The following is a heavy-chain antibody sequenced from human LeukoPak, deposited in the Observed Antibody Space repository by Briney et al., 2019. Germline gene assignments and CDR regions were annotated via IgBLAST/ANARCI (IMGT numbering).Heavy chain of an antibody. D-gene: IGHD6-13*01. CDR3: ARENTNSRHFDY. Sequence: PSETLSLTCAVYGGSFSGYYWSWIRQPPGKGLEWIGEINHSGSTNYNPSLKGRVTISVDTSKNQFSLKLSSVTAADTAVYYCARENTNSRHFDYWGQGTLVTVSS. CDR2: INHSGST. V-gene: IGHV4-34*01. J-gene: IGHJ4*02. CDR1: GGSFSGYY.